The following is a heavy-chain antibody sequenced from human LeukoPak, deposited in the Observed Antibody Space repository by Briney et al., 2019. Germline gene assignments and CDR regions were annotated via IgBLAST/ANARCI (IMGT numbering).Heavy chain of an antibody. CDR1: GGSLSNYY. CDR2: IYSSGTI. CDR3: TRDSGTTGEVKFAP. Sequence: PSETLSLTCAVYGGSLSNYYWSWIRQPAGKGLEWIGRIYSSGTITYNPSLQSRVTMSVDTSKNEFSLKMSSVTAADTAVYYCTRDSGTTGEVKFAPWGQGTLVAVSS. V-gene: IGHV4-4*07. D-gene: IGHD3-10*01. J-gene: IGHJ5*02.